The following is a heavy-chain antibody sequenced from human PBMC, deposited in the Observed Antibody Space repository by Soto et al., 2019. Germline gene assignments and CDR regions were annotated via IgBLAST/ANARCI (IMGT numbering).Heavy chain of an antibody. D-gene: IGHD3-10*01. CDR2: ISSSSSYI. CDR3: AREDSYGSGSYYNDY. Sequence: GGSLRLSCAASGFTFSSYSMNWVRQAPGKGLEWVSSISSSSSYIYYADEVKGRFTISRDNAKNSQYLQMNRLRAEDTAVYYCAREDSYGSGSYYNDYWGQGTLVTVSS. J-gene: IGHJ4*02. CDR1: GFTFSSYS. V-gene: IGHV3-21*01.